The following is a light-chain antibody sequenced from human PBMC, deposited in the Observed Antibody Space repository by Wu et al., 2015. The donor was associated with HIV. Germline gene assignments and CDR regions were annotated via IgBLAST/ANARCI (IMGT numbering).Light chain of an antibody. J-gene: IGKJ2*01. Sequence: DIQMTQSPSTLSASVGDSVTITCRASQGINNYLAWFQQKPGKVPKRLIYAASSLQSGVPSRFTGTVSGTEFTLTISSLQPEDFATYYCLQYNSYPFTFGQGTKLQIK. CDR3: LQYNSYPFT. CDR2: AAS. V-gene: IGKV1-17*03. CDR1: QGINNY.